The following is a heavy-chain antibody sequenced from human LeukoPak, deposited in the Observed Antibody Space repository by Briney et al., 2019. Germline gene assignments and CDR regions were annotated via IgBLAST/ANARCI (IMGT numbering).Heavy chain of an antibody. CDR1: GYTFTCYY. V-gene: IGHV1-2*02. Sequence: ASVRVSCKASGYTFTCYYIHWVRQAPGQGLEWMGWINPNSGGTNYAQKFQGRVTMTRDTSISTAYMELSRLRSDDTAVFFCARGGYTGYLDSWGQGTLVTVSS. D-gene: IGHD2-2*02. CDR2: INPNSGGT. CDR3: ARGGYTGYLDS. J-gene: IGHJ4*02.